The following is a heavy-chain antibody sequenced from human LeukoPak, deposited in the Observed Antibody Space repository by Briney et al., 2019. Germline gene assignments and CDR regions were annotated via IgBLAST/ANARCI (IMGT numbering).Heavy chain of an antibody. CDR1: GGSISSSDYS. Sequence: SETLSLTCAVFGGSISSSDYSWTWIRQHPGKGLEWIATIYYSGSTENNPSLKSRVTISVDTSKHQVSLKLSSVTAADTAVYYCARGLNYDTLGYHFEYWGQGTLVTVSS. D-gene: IGHD3-16*01. V-gene: IGHV4-31*11. J-gene: IGHJ4*02. CDR3: ARGLNYDTLGYHFEY. CDR2: IYYSGST.